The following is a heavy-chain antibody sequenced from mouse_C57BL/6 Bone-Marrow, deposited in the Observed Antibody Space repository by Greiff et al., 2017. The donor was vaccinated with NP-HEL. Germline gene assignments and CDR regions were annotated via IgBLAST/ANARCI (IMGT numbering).Heavy chain of an antibody. CDR2: IYPGDGDT. D-gene: IGHD1-1*01. J-gene: IGHJ2*01. Sequence: VQLQQSGPELVKPGASVKISCKASGYAFSSSWMNWVKQRPGKGLEWIGRIYPGDGDTNYNGKFKGKATLTADKSSSTAYMQLSSLTSEDSAVYFCARLGHYYGSTPDYWGQGTTLTVSS. V-gene: IGHV1-82*01. CDR1: GYAFSSSW. CDR3: ARLGHYYGSTPDY.